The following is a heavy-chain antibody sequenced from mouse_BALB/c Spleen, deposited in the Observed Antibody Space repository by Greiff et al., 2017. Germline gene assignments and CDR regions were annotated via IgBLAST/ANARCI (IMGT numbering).Heavy chain of an antibody. V-gene: IGHV5-6-5*01. D-gene: IGHD1-1*02. J-gene: IGHJ2*01. Sequence: DVKLVESGGGLVKPGGSLKLSCAASGFTFSSYAMSWVRQTPEKRLEWVASISSGGSTYYPDSVKGRFTISRDNARNILYLQMSSLRSEDTAMYYCARVVPHYFDYWGRGTTLTVSS. CDR3: ARVVPHYFDY. CDR1: GFTFSSYA. CDR2: ISSGGST.